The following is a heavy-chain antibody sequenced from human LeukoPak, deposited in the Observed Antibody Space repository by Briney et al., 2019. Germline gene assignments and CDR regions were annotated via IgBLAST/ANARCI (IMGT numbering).Heavy chain of an antibody. CDR3: ARGPGYCSSTSCWVWFDP. D-gene: IGHD2-2*01. J-gene: IGHJ5*02. CDR1: GYSFTSYW. Sequence: GESLKISCKGSGYSFTSYWIGWVRQMPGKGLEWMGIIYPGDSDTRHSPSFQGQVTISADKSISTAYLQWSSLKASDTAMYYCARGPGYCSSTSCWVWFDPWGQGTLVTVSS. V-gene: IGHV5-51*01. CDR2: IYPGDSDT.